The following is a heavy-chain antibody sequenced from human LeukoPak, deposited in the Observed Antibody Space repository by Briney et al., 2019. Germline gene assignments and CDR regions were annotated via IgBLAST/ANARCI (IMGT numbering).Heavy chain of an antibody. CDR1: GDSITSGYH. Sequence: SETLSLTCTVSGDSITSGYHWAWIRRAPGKGLEWIGTIYHTGNTYYTSSVESRVQISMETSKNRFSLNLRSVTTADTAVYSCARLGLEGYIHTWFDPWGQGILVTVSS. J-gene: IGHJ5*02. D-gene: IGHD5-24*01. V-gene: IGHV4-38-2*02. CDR2: IYHTGNT. CDR3: ARLGLEGYIHTWFDP.